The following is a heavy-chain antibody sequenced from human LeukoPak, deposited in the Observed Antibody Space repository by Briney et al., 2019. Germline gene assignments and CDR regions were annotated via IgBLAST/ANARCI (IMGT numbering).Heavy chain of an antibody. CDR1: GDSISSGDYY. D-gene: IGHD3-22*01. CDR3: ARGPYSYDSSGAFDI. J-gene: IGHJ3*02. V-gene: IGHV4-61*02. CDR2: ISSSGST. Sequence: SGTLSLTCTVSGDSISSGDYYWSCIRQPAGKGLEWIGRISSSGSTNYNPSLKSRVTISVDTSKNQFSLKLSSVTAADTAVYFCARGPYSYDSSGAFDIWGQGTMVTVSS.